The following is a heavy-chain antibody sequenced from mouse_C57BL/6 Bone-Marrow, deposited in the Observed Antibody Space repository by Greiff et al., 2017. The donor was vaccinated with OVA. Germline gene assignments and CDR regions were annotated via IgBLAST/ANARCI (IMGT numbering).Heavy chain of an antibody. CDR2: ISDGGSYT. CDR3: ARSYGSSSHWYFDV. Sequence: EVQLVESGGGLVNPGGSLKLSCAASGFTFSSYAMSWVRQTPEKRLEWVATISDGGSYTYYPDNVKGRFTISRDNAKNNLYLQMSHLKSEDTAMYYCARSYGSSSHWYFDVWGTGTTVTVSS. J-gene: IGHJ1*03. V-gene: IGHV5-4*01. CDR1: GFTFSSYA. D-gene: IGHD1-1*01.